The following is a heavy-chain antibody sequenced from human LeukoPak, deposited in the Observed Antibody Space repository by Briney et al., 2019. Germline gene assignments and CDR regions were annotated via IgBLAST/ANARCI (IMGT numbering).Heavy chain of an antibody. CDR2: ISAYNGNT. CDR3: ARDNFWAVRGVMGY. V-gene: IGHV1-18*04. J-gene: IGHJ4*02. Sequence: ASVTVSFKASGYTFTSYGISWVRQAPGQGLEWMGWISAYNGNTNYAQKLQGRVTMITDTSTSTVYMGLGSLRSDDTAVYYCARDNFWAVRGVMGYWGQGTLVTVSS. D-gene: IGHD3-10*01. CDR1: GYTFTSYG.